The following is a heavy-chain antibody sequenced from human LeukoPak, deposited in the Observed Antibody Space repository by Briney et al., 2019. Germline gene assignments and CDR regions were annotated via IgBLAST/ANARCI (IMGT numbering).Heavy chain of an antibody. V-gene: IGHV4-38-2*01. CDR2: IYHSGST. CDR3: ASGPYFPSLDY. J-gene: IGHJ4*02. CDR1: GYSISSGYY. Sequence: RPSETLSLTCAVSGYSISSGYYWGWIRQPPGKGLEWIGSIYHSGSTYYNPSLKSRVTISVDTSKNQFSLRLSSVTAADTTVYYCASGPYFPSLDYWGQGTLVTVSS. D-gene: IGHD2/OR15-2a*01.